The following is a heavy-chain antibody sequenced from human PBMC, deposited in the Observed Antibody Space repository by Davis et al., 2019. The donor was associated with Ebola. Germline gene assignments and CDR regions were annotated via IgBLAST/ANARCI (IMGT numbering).Heavy chain of an antibody. V-gene: IGHV3-7*03. J-gene: IGHJ4*02. CDR2: IKQDGSEK. CDR3: ARQSFDGDYGDI. D-gene: IGHD4-17*01. CDR1: GFTFSSYW. Sequence: GESLKISCAASGFTFSSYWMSWVRQAPGKGLEWVANIKQDGSEKYYVDSVKGRFTISRDNAKNSLYLQMNSLRAEDTAVYYCARQSFDGDYGDIWGQGTLVTVSS.